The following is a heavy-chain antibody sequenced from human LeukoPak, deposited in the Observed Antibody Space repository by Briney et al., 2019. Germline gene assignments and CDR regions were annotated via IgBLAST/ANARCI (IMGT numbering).Heavy chain of an antibody. D-gene: IGHD3-22*01. CDR1: GGSFSGYY. Sequence: PSETLSLTCAVYGGSFSGYYWSWIRQPPGKGLEWIGEINHSGSTNYNPSLKSRVTISVDTSKNQFSLKLSSVTAADTAVYYCARGPLGSYYYDSSGPRRGWFDPWGQGTLVSVSS. V-gene: IGHV4-34*01. J-gene: IGHJ5*02. CDR3: ARGPLGSYYYDSSGPRRGWFDP. CDR2: INHSGST.